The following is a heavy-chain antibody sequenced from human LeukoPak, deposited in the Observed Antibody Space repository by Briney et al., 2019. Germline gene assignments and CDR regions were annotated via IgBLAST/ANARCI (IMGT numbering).Heavy chain of an antibody. V-gene: IGHV3-48*02. CDR1: GFTFSSYG. CDR2: IDGSSRAI. J-gene: IGHJ4*02. CDR3: ARKMAL. D-gene: IGHD5-24*01. Sequence: GGSLRLSCAASGFTFSSYGMNWVRQAPGKGLEWVSYIDGSSRAIYYADSVKGRFTVSRDNAKNSLFLQMSSLRDEDTAVYFCARKMALWGQGTLVTVSS.